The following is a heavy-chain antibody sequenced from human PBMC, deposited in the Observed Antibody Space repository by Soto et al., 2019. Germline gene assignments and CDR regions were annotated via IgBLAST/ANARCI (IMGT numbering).Heavy chain of an antibody. V-gene: IGHV1-18*01. CDR1: GYTFTSYG. CDR2: ISAYNGNT. D-gene: IGHD6-19*01. Sequence: ASVKVSCKASGYTFTSYGISWVRQAPGQGLEWMGWISAYNGNTNYAQKLQGRVTMTTDTSTSTAYMELRSLRSDDTAVYYCARSPGIAVAGTGLYYYYYMDVWGKGTTVTISS. CDR3: ARSPGIAVAGTGLYYYYYMDV. J-gene: IGHJ6*03.